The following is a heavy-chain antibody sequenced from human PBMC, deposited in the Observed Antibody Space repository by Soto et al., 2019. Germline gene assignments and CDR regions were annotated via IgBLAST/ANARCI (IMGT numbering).Heavy chain of an antibody. CDR3: ARHRAGYCSSTSCYIFDY. Sequence: SETVSLTCTVSGGSISSSSYYWGWIRQPPGKGPEWIGSIYYSGSTYYNPSLKSRVTISVDTSKNQFSLKLSSVTAADTAVYYCARHRAGYCSSTSCYIFDYWGQGTLVTVSS. V-gene: IGHV4-39*01. CDR2: IYYSGST. D-gene: IGHD2-2*02. J-gene: IGHJ4*02. CDR1: GGSISSSSYY.